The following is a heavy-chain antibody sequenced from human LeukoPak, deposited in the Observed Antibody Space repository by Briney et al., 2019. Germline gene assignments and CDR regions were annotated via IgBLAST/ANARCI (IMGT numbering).Heavy chain of an antibody. CDR1: GFSFSTYS. J-gene: IGHJ5*02. V-gene: IGHV3-23*01. D-gene: IGHD2-8*01. CDR3: AKDVRRCNGACT. Sequence: PGGSLRLSCAASGFSFSTYSFSWVRQAPGRGLEWVSGISASGGHTFYADSVKGRFTISRDNSKNTLSLQMNSLRVEDTAIYYCAKDVRRCNGACTWGQGTLVTVSS. CDR2: ISASGGHT.